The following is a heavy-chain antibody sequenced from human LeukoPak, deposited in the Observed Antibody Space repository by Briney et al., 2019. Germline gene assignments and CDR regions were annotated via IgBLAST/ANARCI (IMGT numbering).Heavy chain of an antibody. CDR1: GGSISSYY. Sequence: SQTLSLTWTVSGGSISSYYWSWIRQSPGKGLEWIGHIYSSGSTNYNPSLKSRVTISIDTSKNQFSLKLSSVTAADTALYYCARNYDNSGYTAFGYWGRGTLVTVSS. D-gene: IGHD3-22*01. J-gene: IGHJ4*02. V-gene: IGHV4-59*01. CDR3: ARNYDNSGYTAFGY. CDR2: IYSSGST.